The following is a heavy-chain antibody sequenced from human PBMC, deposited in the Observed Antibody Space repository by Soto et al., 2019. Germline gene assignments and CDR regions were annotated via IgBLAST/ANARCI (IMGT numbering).Heavy chain of an antibody. V-gene: IGHV4-31*03. J-gene: IGHJ4*02. Sequence: QVQLQESGPGLVKPSQTLSLTCTVSGGSISSGGYYWSWIRQHPGKGLEWIGYIYYSGRTYYNPSLKSRITISVDTSKNQVSLKLSSVTAADTAVYYCATGPRYGDYANYFDYWGQGTLVTVSS. CDR2: IYYSGRT. CDR1: GGSISSGGYY. D-gene: IGHD4-17*01. CDR3: ATGPRYGDYANYFDY.